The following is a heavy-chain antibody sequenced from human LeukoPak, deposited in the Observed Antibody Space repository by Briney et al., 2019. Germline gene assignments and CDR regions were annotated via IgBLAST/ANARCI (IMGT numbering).Heavy chain of an antibody. CDR2: IYSGGST. V-gene: IGHV3-53*01. CDR1: GFTVSSNY. D-gene: IGHD1-26*01. J-gene: IGHJ4*02. Sequence: PGGSLRLSCPASGFTVSSNYMSWVRQAPGKGLEWVSVIYSGGSTYYADSVKGRFTISRDNFENTLYLQMNSLRAEDTAVYYCARDFLRSYYNYWGQGTLVTVSS. CDR3: ARDFLRSYYNY.